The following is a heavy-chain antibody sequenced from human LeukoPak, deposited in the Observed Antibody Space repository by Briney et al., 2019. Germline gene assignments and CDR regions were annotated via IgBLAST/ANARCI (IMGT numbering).Heavy chain of an antibody. V-gene: IGHV1-69*13. CDR2: TIPIFSTA. CDR3: ARDLPLCYYDSSGYHYHRFDP. J-gene: IGHJ5*02. D-gene: IGHD3-22*01. Sequence: SLKVSCKASGGTFSTSAINWVRQAPGQGLEWMGGTIPIFSTANYAQKFQGRVTITADESTSTAYMELSSLRSEDTAVYYCARDLPLCYYDSSGYHYHRFDPWGQGTLVTVSS. CDR1: GGTFSTSA.